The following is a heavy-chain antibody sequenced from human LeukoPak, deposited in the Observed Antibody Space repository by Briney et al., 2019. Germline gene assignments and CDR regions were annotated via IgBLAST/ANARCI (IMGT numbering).Heavy chain of an antibody. V-gene: IGHV4-59*01. Sequence: KPSETLSLTCTVSGGSISSYYWSWIRQPPGKGLEWIGYIYYSGSTNYNPSLKSRVTISVDTSKNQFSLKLSSVTAADTAVYYCARVIQDYDFWSGGWFDPWGQGTLVTVSS. D-gene: IGHD3-3*01. CDR3: ARVIQDYDFWSGGWFDP. CDR2: IYYSGST. CDR1: GGSISSYY. J-gene: IGHJ5*02.